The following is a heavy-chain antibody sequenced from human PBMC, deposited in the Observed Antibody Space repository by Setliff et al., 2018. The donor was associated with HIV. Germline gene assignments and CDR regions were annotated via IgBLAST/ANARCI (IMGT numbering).Heavy chain of an antibody. CDR1: DDSISSNY. Sequence: SETLSLTCTVSDDSISSNYWSWIRQSAGKGLEWVGRIYTGGRTNYNPSLKGRVTMSVDTSKNQFSLNLSSVTAADTAVYYCARGVRDNSGWSSYYFDYWGQGTLVTVSS. V-gene: IGHV4-4*07. CDR3: ARGVRDNSGWSSYYFDY. J-gene: IGHJ4*02. D-gene: IGHD6-19*01. CDR2: IYTGGRT.